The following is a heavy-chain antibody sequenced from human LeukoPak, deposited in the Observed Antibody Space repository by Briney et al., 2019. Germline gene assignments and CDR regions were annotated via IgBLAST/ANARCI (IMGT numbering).Heavy chain of an antibody. CDR2: ISSSSSTI. V-gene: IGHV3-48*01. CDR1: GFTFSRDS. CDR3: GGALRAYIFDD. J-gene: IGHJ4*02. D-gene: IGHD2-21*01. Sequence: GGSLRLSCAASGFTFSRDSMDWVRQAPGKGLEWVSFISSSSSTIYYADSVKGRFTISRDNAKNSLFLQLNSLRAEDTAVYYCGGALRAYIFDDWGQGTLVTVSS.